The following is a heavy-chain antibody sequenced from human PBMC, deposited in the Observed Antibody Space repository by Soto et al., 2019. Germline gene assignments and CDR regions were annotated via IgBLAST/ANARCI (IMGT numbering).Heavy chain of an antibody. CDR2: IWYDGINK. CDR3: ASFAQVPASIYYYYMDV. CDR1: GFTFSSYG. J-gene: IGHJ6*03. V-gene: IGHV3-33*01. Sequence: QVQLVESGGGVVQPGRSLRLSCAASGFTFSSYGMHWVRQAPGKGLEWVAVIWYDGINKYYADYVKGRFTISRDNSKNTLYLQMNSMRAEDTAVYYCASFAQVPASIYYYYMDVWGKGTTVTVSS. D-gene: IGHD2-2*01.